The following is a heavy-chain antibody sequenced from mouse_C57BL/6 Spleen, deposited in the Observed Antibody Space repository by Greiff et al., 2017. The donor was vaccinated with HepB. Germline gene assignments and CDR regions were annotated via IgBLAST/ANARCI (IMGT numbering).Heavy chain of an antibody. Sequence: EVQLQQSGPELVKPGASVKMSCKASGYTFTDYNMHWVKQSHGKSLEWIGYINPNNGGTSYNQKFKGKATLTVNKSSSTAYMERRSLTSEDSAVYYCARSGSILWYFDVWGTGTTVTVSS. V-gene: IGHV1-22*01. D-gene: IGHD1-3*01. CDR1: GYTFTDYN. CDR3: ARSGSILWYFDV. CDR2: INPNNGGT. J-gene: IGHJ1*03.